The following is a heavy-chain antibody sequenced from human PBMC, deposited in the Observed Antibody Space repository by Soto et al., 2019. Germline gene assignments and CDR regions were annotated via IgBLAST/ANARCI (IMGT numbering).Heavy chain of an antibody. CDR1: GYTFTSYG. J-gene: IGHJ4*02. V-gene: IGHV1-18*01. CDR2: ISAYSGNT. CDR3: ARQYDILTGYYLEVGY. Sequence: QVQLVQSGAEVKKPGASVKVSCKASGYTFTSYGISWVRQAAGQGLEWMGWISAYSGNTDYAQKLQGRVTMTTDTSTSTAYMELRSLRSDDTAVYYCARQYDILTGYYLEVGYWGQGTLVPVSS. D-gene: IGHD3-9*01.